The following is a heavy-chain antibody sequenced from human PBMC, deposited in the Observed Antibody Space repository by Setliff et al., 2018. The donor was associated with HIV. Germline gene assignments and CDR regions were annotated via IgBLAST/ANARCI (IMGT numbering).Heavy chain of an antibody. CDR2: LYYDGNT. J-gene: IGHJ4*02. D-gene: IGHD6-19*01. Sequence: LSLTCTVSAYSIRSGYYWGWIRQSPGKGLEWIGTLYYDGNTYYNPSLKSRVTMSVDTSKNQFSLNLNSVTAADTAVYYCARETIRSGHPSEAGFDFWGQGALVTVSS. CDR3: ARETIRSGHPSEAGFDF. CDR1: AYSIRSGYY. V-gene: IGHV4-38-2*02.